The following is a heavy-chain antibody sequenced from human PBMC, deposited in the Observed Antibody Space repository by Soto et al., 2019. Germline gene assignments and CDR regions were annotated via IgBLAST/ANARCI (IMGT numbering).Heavy chain of an antibody. CDR2: IIPILGIA. V-gene: IGHV1-69*08. CDR1: GGTFSSYT. Sequence: QVQLVQSGAEVKKPGSSVKVSCNASGGTFSSYTISWVRQAPGQGLEWMGRIIPILGIANYAQKFQGRVTITADKSTSTAYMELSCLRSEVTAVYYCARDSVPSFDYWGQGTLVTVSS. J-gene: IGHJ4*02. CDR3: ARDSVPSFDY.